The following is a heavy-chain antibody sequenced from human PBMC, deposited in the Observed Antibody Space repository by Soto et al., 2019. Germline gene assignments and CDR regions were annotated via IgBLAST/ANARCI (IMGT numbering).Heavy chain of an antibody. CDR2: IYYSGST. CDR1: GGSISSGDYY. J-gene: IGHJ5*02. CDR3: AREVGKYYDFWSGYYQDNWFDP. D-gene: IGHD3-3*01. Sequence: SETLSLTXTVSGGSISSGDYYWSWIRQPPGKGLERIGYIYYSGSTYYNPSLKSRVTISVDTSKNQFSLKLSSVTAADTAVYYCAREVGKYYDFWSGYYQDNWFDPWGQGTLVTVSS. V-gene: IGHV4-30-4*01.